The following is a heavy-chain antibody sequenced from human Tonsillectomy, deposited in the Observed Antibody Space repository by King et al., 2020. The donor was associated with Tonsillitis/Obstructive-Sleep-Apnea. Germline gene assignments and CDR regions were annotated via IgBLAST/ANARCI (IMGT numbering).Heavy chain of an antibody. CDR3: ARDFTMVLGVIRSHYYYMDV. J-gene: IGHJ6*03. V-gene: IGHV1-2*06. CDR2: INPNSGGT. D-gene: IGHD3-10*01. CDR1: GYTFTGYY. Sequence: QQQLVQSGAEVKKPGASVKVSCKASGYTFTGYYMHWVRQAPGQGLEWMGRINPNSGGTNYAQKFQGRVTMTRDTSISTAYMELSRLRSDDTAVYYCARDFTMVLGVIRSHYYYMDVWGKGTTVTVSS.